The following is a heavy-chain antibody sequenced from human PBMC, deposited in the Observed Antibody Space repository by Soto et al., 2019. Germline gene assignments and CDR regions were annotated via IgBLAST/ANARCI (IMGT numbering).Heavy chain of an antibody. CDR1: GYTFTSYD. CDR3: ARRAETNGWNGFGADKYYFDF. D-gene: IGHD1-1*01. CDR2: LNPNTGNS. J-gene: IGHJ4*02. Sequence: QVQLVQSGAEVRKPGASVKVSCEASGYTFTSYDIYWVRQATGQGLEWMGWLNPNTGNSGYAQKFQGSINVTSDTSINQVHMELSSLRSEDTAVYYCARRAETNGWNGFGADKYYFDFWGQGTLVTVSS. V-gene: IGHV1-8*01.